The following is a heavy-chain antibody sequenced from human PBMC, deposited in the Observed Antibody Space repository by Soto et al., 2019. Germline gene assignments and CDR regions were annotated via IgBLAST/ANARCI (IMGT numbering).Heavy chain of an antibody. CDR3: ARDVGYHYDGSPSGQFDF. J-gene: IGHJ4*02. CDR2: IYHSGST. Sequence: AETLSLTCVVSGNSIITTNCLSVFRHAPGKGLEWIGEIYHSGSTNYNPSLKSRVTISVDKSKNQFSLKLSSVTAADTAVYYCARDVGYHYDGSPSGQFDFWGQGTLVTVSS. V-gene: IGHV4-4*02. CDR1: GNSIITTNC. D-gene: IGHD3-22*01.